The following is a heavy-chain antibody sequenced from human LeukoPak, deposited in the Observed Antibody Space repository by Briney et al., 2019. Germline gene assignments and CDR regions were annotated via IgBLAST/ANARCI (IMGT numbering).Heavy chain of an antibody. D-gene: IGHD6-13*01. CDR3: AKPQEAAAGHTTFDY. CDR1: GFTFSSYA. Sequence: PGGSLRLSCAASGFTFSSYAMSWVRQAPGRGLEWVSAISGSGGSTYYADSVKGRFTISRDNSKNTLYLQMNSLRAEDTAVYYCAKPQEAAAGHTTFDYWGQGTLVTVSS. V-gene: IGHV3-23*01. J-gene: IGHJ4*02. CDR2: ISGSGGST.